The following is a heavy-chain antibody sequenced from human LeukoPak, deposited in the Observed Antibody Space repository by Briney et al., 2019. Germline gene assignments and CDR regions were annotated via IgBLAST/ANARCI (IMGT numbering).Heavy chain of an antibody. V-gene: IGHV3-9*01. D-gene: IGHD6-19*01. J-gene: IGHJ5*02. CDR2: ISCNSGSI. Sequence: GGSLRLSCAASGFTFDDYAMHWVRQAPGKGLEWVSGISCNSGSIGYADSVKGRFTISRDNAKNSLYLQMNSLRAEDTALYYCAPEAVAGTSQLPWRQGTLVTVSS. CDR1: GFTFDDYA. CDR3: APEAVAGTSQLP.